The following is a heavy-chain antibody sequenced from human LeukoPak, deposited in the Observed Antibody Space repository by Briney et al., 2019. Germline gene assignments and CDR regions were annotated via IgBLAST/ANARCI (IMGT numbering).Heavy chain of an antibody. V-gene: IGHV1-18*04. D-gene: IGHD3-22*01. CDR1: GYTLNGYS. Sequence: GASVKVSCKASGYTLNGYSMHWVRQAPGQGLEWMGWISAYNGNTNYAQKLQGRVTMTTDTSTSTAYMELRSLRSDDTAVYYCARDELTYYYDGSGYSAWGQGTLVTVSS. CDR3: ARDELTYYYDGSGYSA. J-gene: IGHJ5*02. CDR2: ISAYNGNT.